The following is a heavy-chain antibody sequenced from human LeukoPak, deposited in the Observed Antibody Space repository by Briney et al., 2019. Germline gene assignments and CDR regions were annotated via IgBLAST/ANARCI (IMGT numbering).Heavy chain of an antibody. CDR3: AKDGGLWVSAHWGDS. V-gene: IGHV3-23*01. J-gene: IGHJ4*02. Sequence: GSLRLSCAASGFTFSSYTMSWVRQAPGKGLEWVSTITTSDGNTYYADSVKGRFTVSRDNSKNTLFLQMNSLRAEDTAVYYCAKDGGLWVSAHWGDSWGRGTLVTVSS. D-gene: IGHD7-27*01. CDR2: ITTSDGNT. CDR1: GFTFSSYT.